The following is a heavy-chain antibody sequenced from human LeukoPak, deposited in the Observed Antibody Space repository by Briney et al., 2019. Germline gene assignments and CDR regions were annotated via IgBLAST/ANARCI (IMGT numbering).Heavy chain of an antibody. CDR2: INPNSGGT. V-gene: IGHV1-2*02. CDR3: ASMYSSGWPFDY. CDR1: GYTFTGYY. J-gene: IGHJ4*02. D-gene: IGHD6-19*01. Sequence: GASVKVSCKASGYTFTGYYMHWVRQAPGQGLEWMGWINPNSGGTNYAQKFQGRVTMTRDTSISTAYMELSSLRSEDTAVYYCASMYSSGWPFDYWGQGTLVTVSS.